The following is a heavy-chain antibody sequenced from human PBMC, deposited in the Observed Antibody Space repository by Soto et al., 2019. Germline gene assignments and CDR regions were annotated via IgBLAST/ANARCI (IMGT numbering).Heavy chain of an antibody. D-gene: IGHD3-22*01. Sequence: ASVKVSCKASGYTFTSYGISWVRQATEQGLEWMGWISASNGNTNYPQKFQGRVTMTTDISTSTAYMELRSLRSDDTAVYYCGRQKYYYDTSGYFMPDHWGQGTQVTVSS. V-gene: IGHV1-18*04. CDR2: ISASNGNT. CDR1: GYTFTSYG. J-gene: IGHJ5*02. CDR3: GRQKYYYDTSGYFMPDH.